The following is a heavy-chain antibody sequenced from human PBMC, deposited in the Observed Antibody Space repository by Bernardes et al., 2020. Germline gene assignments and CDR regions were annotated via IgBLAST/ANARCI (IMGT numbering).Heavy chain of an antibody. D-gene: IGHD2-21*01. J-gene: IGHJ4*02. Sequence: SETLSLTCTVSGGSISSSSSFWGWIRQPPGKGLEWIANIYESGTTYYTPSLKSRLTISVDTSKNQFSLRLRSVTAADTAVYYCARTPFCGGDCYSGKYYFDYWGQGTLITVSS. CDR1: GGSISSSSSF. CDR3: ARTPFCGGDCYSGKYYFDY. V-gene: IGHV4-39*01. CDR2: IYESGTT.